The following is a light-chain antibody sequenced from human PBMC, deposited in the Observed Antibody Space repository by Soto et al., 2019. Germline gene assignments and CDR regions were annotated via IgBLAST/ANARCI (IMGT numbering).Light chain of an antibody. CDR1: QSLGSD. Sequence: EIVMTQSPGTLSLSPGDTATLSCRASQSLGSDLAWYQQKPGQAPRLLIFAASARPTGIPARFSGSGSGTDFTLTITSLQSEDFGVYYCHQHNNWWTFGQGTKVDIK. CDR3: HQHNNWWT. V-gene: IGKV3-15*01. J-gene: IGKJ1*01. CDR2: AAS.